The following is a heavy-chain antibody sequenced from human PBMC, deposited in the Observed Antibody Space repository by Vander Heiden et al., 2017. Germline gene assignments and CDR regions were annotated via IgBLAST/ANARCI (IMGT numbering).Heavy chain of an antibody. CDR2: IYYNGNV. CDR1: GGSISSGDYY. J-gene: IGHJ4*02. Sequence: QVQLQESGPGLVKPSQTLSLTCTVSGGSISSGDYYWSWIRQPPGKGLEWIGYIYYNGNVYYNPSLKSRVTISVDASKNQVSLKQISVTAADTAVYYCARGTPTLAFDYWGQGTLVSVSS. CDR3: ARGTPTLAFDY. V-gene: IGHV4-30-4*01. D-gene: IGHD4-4*01.